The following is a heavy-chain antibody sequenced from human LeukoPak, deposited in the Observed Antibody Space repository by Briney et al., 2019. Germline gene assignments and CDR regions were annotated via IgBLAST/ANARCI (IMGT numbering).Heavy chain of an antibody. V-gene: IGHV3-11*04. CDR1: GGSISSGGYY. D-gene: IGHD3-22*01. CDR3: ARKTWDSSGYYCLDY. Sequence: LSLTCTVSGGSISSGGYYWSWIRQHPGKGLEWISYIGGTSGTIYYADSVKGRFTVSRDNAKNSLYLQMNSLRDEDTAVYYCARKTWDSSGYYCLDYWGQGTLVTVSS. J-gene: IGHJ4*02. CDR2: IGGTSGTI.